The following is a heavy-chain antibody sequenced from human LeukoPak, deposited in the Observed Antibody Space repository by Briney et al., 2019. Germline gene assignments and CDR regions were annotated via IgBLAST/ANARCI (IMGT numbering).Heavy chain of an antibody. CDR3: ARRPKGNYCSSTSCYYGWFDP. CDR1: GSRFTSYW. J-gene: IGHJ5*02. V-gene: IGHV5-10-1*01. Sequence: RREPLPISCQCSGSRFTSYWISWVRQMPGKGLERMGRIDPSDSYTNYSPSFQGHVTISADKSISTAYLQWSSLKASDTAMYYCARRPKGNYCSSTSCYYGWFDPWGQGTLVTVSS. CDR2: IDPSDSYT. D-gene: IGHD2-2*01.